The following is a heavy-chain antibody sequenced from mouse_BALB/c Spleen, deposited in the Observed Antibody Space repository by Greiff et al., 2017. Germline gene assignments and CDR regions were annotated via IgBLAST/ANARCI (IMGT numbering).Heavy chain of an antibody. CDR1: GFTFSSYA. J-gene: IGHJ1*01. D-gene: IGHD1-1*01. V-gene: IGHV5-6-5*01. Sequence: EVQLVESGGGLVKPGGSLKLSCAASGFTFSSYAMSWVRQTPEKRLEWVASISSGGSTYYPDSVKGRFTISRDNARNILYLQMSSLRSEDTAMYYCARGYYGRHDWYFDVWGAGTTVTVSS. CDR2: ISSGGST. CDR3: ARGYYGRHDWYFDV.